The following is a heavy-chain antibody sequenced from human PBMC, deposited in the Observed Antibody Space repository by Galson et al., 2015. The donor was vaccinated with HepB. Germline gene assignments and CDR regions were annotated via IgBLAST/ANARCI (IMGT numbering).Heavy chain of an antibody. CDR3: ARDFFPYYYDSSGFSDY. D-gene: IGHD3-22*01. V-gene: IGHV3-64*01. Sequence: SLRLSCAASGFTFSSYAMHWVRQAPGRGLEYVSAISSNGGSTYYANSVKGRFTISRDNSKNTLYLQMGNLRAEDMAVYYCARDFFPYYYDSSGFSDYWGQGTLVAVSS. CDR1: GFTFSSYA. J-gene: IGHJ4*02. CDR2: ISSNGGST.